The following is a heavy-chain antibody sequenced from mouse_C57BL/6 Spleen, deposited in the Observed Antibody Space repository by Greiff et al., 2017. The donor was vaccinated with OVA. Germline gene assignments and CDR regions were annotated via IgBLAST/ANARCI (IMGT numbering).Heavy chain of an antibody. CDR2: IRSKSNNYAT. CDR1: GFSFNTYA. V-gene: IGHV10-1*01. Sequence: DVTLVESGGGLVQPKGSLKLSCAASGFSFNTYAMNWVRQAPGKGLDWVARIRSKSNNYATYYADSVKNRFNISRDDSEFMLYLQMNNLKTEDTAMYYCVRYFDVWGTGTTVTVSS. J-gene: IGHJ1*03. CDR3: VRYFDV.